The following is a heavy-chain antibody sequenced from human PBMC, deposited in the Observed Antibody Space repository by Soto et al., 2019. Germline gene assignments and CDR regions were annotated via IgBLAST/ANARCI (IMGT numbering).Heavy chain of an antibody. CDR2: VDPNGGGS. CDR3: ATWVDYGDFEGFDF. J-gene: IGHJ4*01. Sequence: ASVKVTCKTSGYSFTDYKLHWVRQAPGQGLEWMGWVDPNGGGSNSAQKFQGSVTMTWDTSITTAYLDLTRMTTNDTATYFCATWVDYGDFEGFDFWG. CDR1: GYSFTDYK. V-gene: IGHV1-2*04. D-gene: IGHD4-17*01.